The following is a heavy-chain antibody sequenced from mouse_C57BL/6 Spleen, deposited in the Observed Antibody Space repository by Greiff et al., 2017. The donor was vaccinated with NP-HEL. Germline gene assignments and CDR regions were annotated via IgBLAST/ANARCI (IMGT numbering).Heavy chain of an antibody. CDR1: GYTFTSYW. V-gene: IGHV1-69*01. D-gene: IGHD2-2*01. Sequence: QVQLQQPGAELVMPGASVKLSCKAFGYTFTSYWMHWVKQRPGQGLEWIGEIDPSDSYTNYNQKFKGKSTLTVDKSSSTAYMQLSSLTSEDSAVYYCARLTMVTTQGVDYWGQGTTLTVSS. CDR2: IDPSDSYT. CDR3: ARLTMVTTQGVDY. J-gene: IGHJ2*01.